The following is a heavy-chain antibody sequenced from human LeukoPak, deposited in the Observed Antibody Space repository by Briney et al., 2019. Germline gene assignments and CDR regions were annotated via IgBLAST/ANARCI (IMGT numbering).Heavy chain of an antibody. V-gene: IGHV3-7*01. J-gene: IGHJ4*02. CDR3: ARDRYDSSGYADY. Sequence: GGSLRLSCAASGFTFSSYWMSWVRQAPGKGLEWLANIKQDGSEKYYVDSVKGRFTISRDNAKNSLYLQMNSLRAEDTAVYYCARDRYDSSGYADYWGQGTLVTVSS. CDR1: GFTFSSYW. CDR2: IKQDGSEK. D-gene: IGHD3-22*01.